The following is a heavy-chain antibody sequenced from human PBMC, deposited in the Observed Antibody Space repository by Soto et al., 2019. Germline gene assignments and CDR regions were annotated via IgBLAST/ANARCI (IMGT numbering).Heavy chain of an antibody. CDR2: IIPIFGTA. V-gene: IGHV1-69*13. CDR3: AREFGNYYYYYGMDV. Sequence: GPSVKVSCKASGGTFSSYAISWVRQAPGQGLEWMGGIIPIFGTANYAQKFQGRVTITADESTSTDYMELSRLRSEDTAVYYCAREFGNYYYYYGMDVWGQGTTVTVSS. CDR1: GGTFSSYA. D-gene: IGHD3-16*01. J-gene: IGHJ6*02.